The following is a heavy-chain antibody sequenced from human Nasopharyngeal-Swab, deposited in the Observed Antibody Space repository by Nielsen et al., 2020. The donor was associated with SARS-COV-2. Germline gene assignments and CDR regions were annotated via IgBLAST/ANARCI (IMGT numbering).Heavy chain of an antibody. CDR3: ARSEIAAGRPYYYYGMDA. V-gene: IGHV4-59*01. J-gene: IGHJ6*02. D-gene: IGHD6-13*01. CDR1: GGSISSYY. CDR2: IYYSGST. Sequence: GSLRLSCTVSGGSISSYYWSWIRQPPGKGLEWIGYIYYSGSTNYNPSLKSRVTMSVDTSKNQFSLKLSSVTAADTAVYYCARSEIAAGRPYYYYGMDAWGQGTTVTVSS.